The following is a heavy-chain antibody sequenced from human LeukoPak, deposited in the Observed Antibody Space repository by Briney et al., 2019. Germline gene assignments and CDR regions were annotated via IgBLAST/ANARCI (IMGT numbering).Heavy chain of an antibody. V-gene: IGHV3-23*01. Sequence: PGGSLRLSCAASGFTFSSYAMSWVRQAPGKGLEWVSAISGSGGSTYHADSVKGRFTISRDNSKNTLYLQMNSLRAEDTAVYYCRGYCSGGSCYSSWFDPWGQGTLVTVSS. CDR3: RGYCSGGSCYSSWFDP. D-gene: IGHD2-15*01. CDR1: GFTFSSYA. CDR2: ISGSGGST. J-gene: IGHJ5*02.